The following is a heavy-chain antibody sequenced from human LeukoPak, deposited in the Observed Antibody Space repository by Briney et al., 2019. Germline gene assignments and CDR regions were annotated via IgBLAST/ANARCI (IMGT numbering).Heavy chain of an antibody. CDR3: ARGTWSGLKIAAAGFDAFGI. Sequence: ASVKVSCKASGYTFTNYGVSWVRQAPGQGLEWMGSISGYNGNRNYPQRLQGRVTMTTDTSTRTVYMELRSLRSDDTAVYYCARGTWSGLKIAAAGFDAFGIWGQGTMVTVSP. CDR1: GYTFTNYG. V-gene: IGHV1-18*01. J-gene: IGHJ3*02. D-gene: IGHD6-13*01. CDR2: ISGYNGNR.